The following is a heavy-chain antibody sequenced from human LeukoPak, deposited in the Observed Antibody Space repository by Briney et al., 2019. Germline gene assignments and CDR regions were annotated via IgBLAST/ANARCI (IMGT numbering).Heavy chain of an antibody. CDR3: ARNGPLQYLVY. D-gene: IGHD4-11*01. CDR2: IIPILGIA. V-gene: IGHV1-69*04. J-gene: IGHJ4*02. CDR1: GGTFSSYA. Sequence: SAKVSCKASGGTFSSYAISWVRQAPGQGLEWMGRIIPILGIANYAQKFQGRVTITADKSTSTAYMELSSLRSEDTAVYYCARNGPLQYLVYWGQGTLVTVSS.